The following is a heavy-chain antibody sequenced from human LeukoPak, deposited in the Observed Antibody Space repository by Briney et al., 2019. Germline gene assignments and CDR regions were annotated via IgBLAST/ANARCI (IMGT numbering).Heavy chain of an antibody. Sequence: SVKVSCKASGGTCSSYAIGWVRQAPGQGLEWMGGIIPIFGTANYAQKFQGRVTITADESTSTAYMELSSLRSEDTAVYYCARDGRDGYKSDAFDIWGQGTMVTVSS. CDR1: GGTCSSYA. V-gene: IGHV1-69*13. CDR3: ARDGRDGYKSDAFDI. D-gene: IGHD5-24*01. CDR2: IIPIFGTA. J-gene: IGHJ3*02.